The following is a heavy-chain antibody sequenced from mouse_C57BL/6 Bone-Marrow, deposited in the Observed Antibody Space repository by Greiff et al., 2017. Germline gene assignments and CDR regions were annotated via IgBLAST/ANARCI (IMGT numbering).Heavy chain of an antibody. D-gene: IGHD1-1*01. Sequence: EVKLVESGGGLVQPGGSLSLSCAASGFTFTDYYMSWVRQPPGKALEWLGFIRNKANGYTTEYSASVKGRFTISRDNSQSILYLQMNALRAEDSATYYCASFITTDYAMDYWGQGTSVTVSS. J-gene: IGHJ4*01. CDR2: IRNKANGYTT. V-gene: IGHV7-3*01. CDR1: GFTFTDYY. CDR3: ASFITTDYAMDY.